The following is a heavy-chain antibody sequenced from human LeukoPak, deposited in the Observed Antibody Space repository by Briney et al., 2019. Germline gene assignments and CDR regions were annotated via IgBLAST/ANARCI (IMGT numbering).Heavy chain of an antibody. CDR2: ISGSGGST. D-gene: IGHD6-19*01. CDR1: GFTFSSYA. Sequence: GGYLRLSCAASGFTFSSYAMSWVRQAPGKGLEWVSAISGSGGSTYYADSVKGRFTISRDNSKNTLYLQMNSLRAEDTAVYYCAKPSVSSGWNRYYAFDIWGQGTMVTVSS. V-gene: IGHV3-23*01. J-gene: IGHJ3*02. CDR3: AKPSVSSGWNRYYAFDI.